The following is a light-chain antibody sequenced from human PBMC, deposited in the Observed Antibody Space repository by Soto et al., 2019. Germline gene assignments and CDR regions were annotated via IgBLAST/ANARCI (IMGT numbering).Light chain of an antibody. Sequence: EIVLTQSPDTLSLSPGERATLSCRASQSISNKYLAWYQQKPGQSPRLLIYGASTRATGIPDRFSGSGSGTDFTLTISRLEPEDFAVYYCQQYGASPRFTFGPGTRVDIK. CDR2: GAS. CDR1: QSISNKY. V-gene: IGKV3-20*01. J-gene: IGKJ3*01. CDR3: QQYGASPRFT.